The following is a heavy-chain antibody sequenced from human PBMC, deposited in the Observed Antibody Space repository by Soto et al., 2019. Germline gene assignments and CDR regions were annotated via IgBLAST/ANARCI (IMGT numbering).Heavy chain of an antibody. CDR1: GFTFSSYG. CDR2: ISYDGSNK. D-gene: IGHD3-10*01. V-gene: IGHV3-30*18. J-gene: IGHJ6*02. CDR3: EKEGGYYGSGSYSVGENYYGMDV. Sequence: QVQLVESGGGVVQPGRSLRLSCAASGFTFSSYGMHWVRQAPGKGLEWVAVISYDGSNKYYADSVKGRFTISRDNSKNTLYLQMNSLRAEDTGVYYCEKEGGYYGSGSYSVGENYYGMDVWGQGTTVTVSS.